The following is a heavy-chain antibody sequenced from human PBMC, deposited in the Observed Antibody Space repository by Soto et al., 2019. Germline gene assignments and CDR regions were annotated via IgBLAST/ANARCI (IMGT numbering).Heavy chain of an antibody. V-gene: IGHV1-3*01. Sequence: ASVKVSCKASGYTFTSYAMHWVRQAPGQRLEWMGWINAGNGNTKYSQKFQGRVTITRDTSASTAYMELSSLRSEDTAVYYCARSPLCSSTSCVAWFDPWGQGTLVTVSS. CDR1: GYTFTSYA. J-gene: IGHJ5*02. D-gene: IGHD2-2*01. CDR3: ARSPLCSSTSCVAWFDP. CDR2: INAGNGNT.